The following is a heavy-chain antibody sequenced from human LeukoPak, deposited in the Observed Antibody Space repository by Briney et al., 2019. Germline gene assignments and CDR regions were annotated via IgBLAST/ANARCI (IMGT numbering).Heavy chain of an antibody. CDR3: ARELTGFDY. V-gene: IGHV6-1*01. J-gene: IGHJ4*02. D-gene: IGHD7-27*01. CDR1: GDSVSSNSAA. Sequence: SQTLSLTCAISGDSVSSNSAAWNWIRQSPSSGLEWLGRTYYRSKWYNEYAVSVKSPITINADTSKNQFSLQLNSVTPEDTAVYYCARELTGFDYWGQGTLVTVPS. CDR2: TYYRSKWYN.